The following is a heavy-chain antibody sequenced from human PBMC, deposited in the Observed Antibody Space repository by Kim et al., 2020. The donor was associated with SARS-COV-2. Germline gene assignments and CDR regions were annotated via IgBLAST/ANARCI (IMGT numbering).Heavy chain of an antibody. D-gene: IGHD6-6*01. CDR1: GFTFSSYD. CDR2: IGTAGDP. Sequence: GGSLRLSCAASGFTFSSYDMHWVRQATGKGLEWVSAIGTAGDPYYPGSVKGRFTISRENAKNSLYLQMNSLRAGDTAVYYCARGKGKGSSGNYYYYYGMDVWGQGTTVTVSS. J-gene: IGHJ6*02. V-gene: IGHV3-13*05. CDR3: ARGKGKGSSGNYYYYYGMDV.